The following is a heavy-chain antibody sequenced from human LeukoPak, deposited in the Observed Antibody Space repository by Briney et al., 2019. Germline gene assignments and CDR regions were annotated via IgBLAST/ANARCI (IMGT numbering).Heavy chain of an antibody. Sequence: RASVKVSCKASGYTFTSYGISWVRQAPGQGLEWMGWISAYNGNTNYAQKLQGRATMTTDTSTSTAYMELRSLRSDDTAVYYCARDWLKDPLSGWYDYWGQGTLVTVSS. CDR1: GYTFTSYG. J-gene: IGHJ4*02. D-gene: IGHD6-19*01. V-gene: IGHV1-18*01. CDR2: ISAYNGNT. CDR3: ARDWLKDPLSGWYDY.